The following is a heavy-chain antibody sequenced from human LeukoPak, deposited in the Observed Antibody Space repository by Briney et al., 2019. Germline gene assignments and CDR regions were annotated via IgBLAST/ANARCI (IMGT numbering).Heavy chain of an antibody. V-gene: IGHV3-23*01. CDR2: VSGTGGRT. CDR1: GFTFSSSA. CDR3: AKDPGGENY. Sequence: GGSLRLSCAASGFTFSSSAMNWVRQAPGKGLEWVSTVSGTGGRTYYADSVRGRFTISRDNSKNTLYLQMNSLRAEDTAVYYCAKDPGGENYWGQGTLVTVSS. D-gene: IGHD2-8*02. J-gene: IGHJ4*02.